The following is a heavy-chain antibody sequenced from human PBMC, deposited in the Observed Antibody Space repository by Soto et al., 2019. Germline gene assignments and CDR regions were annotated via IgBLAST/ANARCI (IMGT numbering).Heavy chain of an antibody. CDR3: ARDPIPSGYSGYDNWFDP. Sequence: QVQLVESGRGVVQPGRSLRLSCAASGFTFSSYGMHWVRQAPGKGLEWVAVIWYDGSNKYYADSVKGRFTISRDNSKNTLYLQMNSLRAEDTAVYYCARDPIPSGYSGYDNWFDPWGQGTLVTVSS. CDR1: GFTFSSYG. V-gene: IGHV3-33*01. D-gene: IGHD5-12*01. CDR2: IWYDGSNK. J-gene: IGHJ5*02.